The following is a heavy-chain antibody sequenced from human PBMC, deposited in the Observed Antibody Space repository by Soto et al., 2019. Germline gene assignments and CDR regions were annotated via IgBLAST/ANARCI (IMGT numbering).Heavy chain of an antibody. J-gene: IGHJ6*02. CDR1: GFTFSSYA. CDR3: ASAKVLRAGMDV. D-gene: IGHD3-10*01. CDR2: ISGSGGST. Sequence: EVQLLESGGGLVQPGGSLRLSCAASGFTFSSYAMSWVRQAPGKGLEWVSAISGSGGSTYYADSVKGRFTISRDNSKNTLYLQMNGLRAEDTAVYYCASAKVLRAGMDVWGQGTTVTVSS. V-gene: IGHV3-23*01.